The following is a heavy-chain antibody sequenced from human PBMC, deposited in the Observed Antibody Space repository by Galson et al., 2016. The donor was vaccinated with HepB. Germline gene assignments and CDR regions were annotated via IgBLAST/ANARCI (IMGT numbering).Heavy chain of an antibody. Sequence: SLRLSCAASGFTVSSNYMTWVRQAPGKGLEWVSLMYAGGSTYYADSVKGRFILSRDNSMNTLSLQMNGLRAEDTAVYYCATSPCPGISCNVGTFNNYYYAMGVWGQGTTVTVSS. CDR2: MYAGGST. D-gene: IGHD2-2*01. J-gene: IGHJ6*02. CDR1: GFTVSSNY. CDR3: ATSPCPGISCNVGTFNNYYYAMGV. V-gene: IGHV3-66*01.